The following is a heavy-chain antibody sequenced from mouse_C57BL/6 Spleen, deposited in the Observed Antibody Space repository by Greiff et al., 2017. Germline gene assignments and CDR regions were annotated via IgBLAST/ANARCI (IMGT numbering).Heavy chain of an antibody. J-gene: IGHJ4*01. CDR2: INPGSGGT. CDR1: GYAFPNYL. Sequence: VQLQQSGAELVRPGTSVKVSCKASGYAFPNYLIEWVKQRPGQGLEWIGVINPGSGGTNYNEKFKGKATLTADKSSSTAYMQRSSLTSEDSAVYFCAREYGSSYYYAMDYWGQGTSVTVSS. V-gene: IGHV1-54*01. CDR3: AREYGSSYYYAMDY. D-gene: IGHD1-1*01.